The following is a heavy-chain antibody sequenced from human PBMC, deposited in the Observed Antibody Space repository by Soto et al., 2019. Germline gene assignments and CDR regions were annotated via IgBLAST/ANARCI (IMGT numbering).Heavy chain of an antibody. J-gene: IGHJ6*02. Sequence: PSETLSLTCAVSGYSISSGYYWGWIRQPPGKGLEWIGSIYHSGSTYYNPSLKSRVTISVDTSKNQFSLKLSSVTAADTAVYYWAREGSSGFLEWFPREGDGMDVWGQGTKVTVSS. D-gene: IGHD3-3*01. V-gene: IGHV4-38-2*02. CDR3: AREGSSGFLEWFPREGDGMDV. CDR1: GYSISSGYY. CDR2: IYHSGST.